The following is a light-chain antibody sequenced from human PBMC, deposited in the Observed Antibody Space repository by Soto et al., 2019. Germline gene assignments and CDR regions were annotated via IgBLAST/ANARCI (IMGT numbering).Light chain of an antibody. CDR1: QNIGYW. J-gene: IGKJ1*01. V-gene: IGKV1-5*03. CDR3: QQYSRYWT. CDR2: KTY. Sequence: DIQMTQSPPTVSAFVGDRVTFSCRASQNIGYWLAWYQQKPGQAPVLLIEKTYSLQSGVASRFYGSGSGTDFTLTSTSLQTDDVGTYYCQQYSRYWTFGPGTKVEIK.